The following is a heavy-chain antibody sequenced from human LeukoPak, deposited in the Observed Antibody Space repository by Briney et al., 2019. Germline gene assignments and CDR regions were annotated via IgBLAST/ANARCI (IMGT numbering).Heavy chain of an antibody. CDR2: IRYDGSNK. CDR3: AKDSRISGGFFDWLLGYFDY. CDR1: GFTFSSYG. D-gene: IGHD3-9*01. Sequence: TGGSLRLSCAASGFTFSSYGMHWVRQAPGKGLEWVAFIRYDGSNKYYADSVKGRFTISRDNSKNTLYLQMNSLRAEDTAVYYCAKDSRISGGFFDWLLGYFDYWGQGTLVTVSS. V-gene: IGHV3-30*02. J-gene: IGHJ4*02.